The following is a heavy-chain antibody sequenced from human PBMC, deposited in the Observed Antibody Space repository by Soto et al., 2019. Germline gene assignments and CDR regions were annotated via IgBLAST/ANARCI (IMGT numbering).Heavy chain of an antibody. D-gene: IGHD4-4*01. CDR2: VFYTGRA. CDR3: ARDGDGRMTTNPYYYFAMDV. Sequence: SETPFLTFTDSGGSLGSYYWSWILHPPWKLLEWIGYVFYTGRANYNASLKSRVSISLDTSNYQFSLKLSSVTAADTAVYYRARDGDGRMTTNPYYYFAMDVWGQGSTVTVTS. J-gene: IGHJ6*02. CDR1: GGSLGSYY. V-gene: IGHV4-59*01.